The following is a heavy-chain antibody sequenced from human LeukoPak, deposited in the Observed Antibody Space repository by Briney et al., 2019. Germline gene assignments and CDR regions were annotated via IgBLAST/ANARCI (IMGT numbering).Heavy chain of an antibody. J-gene: IGHJ4*02. CDR3: ARGIDRGYGEN. Sequence: PGGSLRLSCAASGFTVSSNYMSWVRQAPGKGLEWVSGIYSGGSTYYADSVKGRFTISRDNSKNTLYIQMNSLRAEDTAVYYCARGIDRGYGENWGQGTLVTVSS. D-gene: IGHD5-12*01. CDR2: IYSGGST. CDR1: GFTVSSNY. V-gene: IGHV3-66*01.